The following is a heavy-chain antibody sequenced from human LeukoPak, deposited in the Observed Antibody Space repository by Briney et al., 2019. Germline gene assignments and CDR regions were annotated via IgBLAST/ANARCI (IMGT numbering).Heavy chain of an antibody. J-gene: IGHJ4*02. CDR2: IYSGGST. Sequence: PGGSLRLSCAASGFTVSSNYMSWVRQAPGKGLEWVSVIYSGGSTYYADSVKGRFTISRDNSKNTLYLQTNSLRAEDTAVYYCARGSSSWSFDYWGQGTLVTVSS. V-gene: IGHV3-66*02. CDR3: ARGSSSWSFDY. CDR1: GFTVSSNY. D-gene: IGHD6-13*01.